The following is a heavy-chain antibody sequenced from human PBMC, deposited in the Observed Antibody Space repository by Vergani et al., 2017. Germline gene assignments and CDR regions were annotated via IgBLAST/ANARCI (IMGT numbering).Heavy chain of an antibody. CDR3: ARRNGDYVDYFDY. D-gene: IGHD4-17*01. CDR1: AGSISSSTYY. Sequence: QLQLQESGPGLVKPSETLSLTCTVSAGSISSSTYYWGWIRQPPGKGLEWIGTISYSGSTYYNPSLESRVTISVDTSKNQFSLSLSSVTAADTAMYYCARRNGDYVDYFDYWGQGTLVTVSS. J-gene: IGHJ4*02. V-gene: IGHV4-39*01. CDR2: ISYSGST.